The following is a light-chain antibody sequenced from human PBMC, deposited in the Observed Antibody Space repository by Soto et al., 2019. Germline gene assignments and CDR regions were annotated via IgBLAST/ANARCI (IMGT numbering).Light chain of an antibody. V-gene: IGKV1-39*01. Sequence: DIQLTQSPSSLSASVGDRVTITCRASQGIITYLNWYQQKPGKAHKLLIYAASSLQSGVPSRFSGSGSGTDFTLTIRSLQPEDFATYYCKQSYSTPRTFGQGTKVDIK. J-gene: IGKJ1*01. CDR2: AAS. CDR3: KQSYSTPRT. CDR1: QGIITY.